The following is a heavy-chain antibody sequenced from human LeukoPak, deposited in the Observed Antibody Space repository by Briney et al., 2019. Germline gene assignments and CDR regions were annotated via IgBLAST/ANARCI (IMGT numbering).Heavy chain of an antibody. CDR3: ARDRCSSTSCFYVY. CDR1: GFTFSHYW. D-gene: IGHD2-2*01. Sequence: PGGSLRLSCAASGFTFSHYWMTSVRQAPGKGLEWVANIKQDGSEQYYVDSVKGRFTISRDNAKNSLYLQMNSLRVEDTAVYYCARDRCSSTSCFYVYWGQGTLVTVSS. V-gene: IGHV3-7*01. J-gene: IGHJ4*02. CDR2: IKQDGSEQ.